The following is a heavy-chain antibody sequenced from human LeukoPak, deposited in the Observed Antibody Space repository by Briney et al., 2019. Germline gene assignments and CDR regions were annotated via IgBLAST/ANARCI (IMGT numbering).Heavy chain of an antibody. CDR2: IYTSGST. CDR3: ARVRLKYYYDSSGYYPSWFDP. J-gene: IGHJ5*02. V-gene: IGHV4-4*07. Sequence: SETLSLTCTVSGGSISSYYWSWIRQPAGKGLEWIGRIYTSGSTNYNPYLKSRVTMSVDTSKNQFSLKLSSVTAADTAVYYCARVRLKYYYDSSGYYPSWFDPWGQGTLVTVSS. CDR1: GGSISSYY. D-gene: IGHD3-22*01.